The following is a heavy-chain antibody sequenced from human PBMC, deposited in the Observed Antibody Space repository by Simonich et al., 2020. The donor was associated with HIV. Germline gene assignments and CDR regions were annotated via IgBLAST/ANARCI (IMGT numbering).Heavy chain of an antibody. D-gene: IGHD6-13*01. CDR3: AKHLAAAGHDDAFDI. CDR2: IWSDENKK. CDR1: GFTFRSYG. J-gene: IGHJ3*02. V-gene: IGHV3-33*06. Sequence: QVQLVESGGGVVQPGRSLRLSCSASGFTFRSYGMHWVRQAPGKWVEWVAVIWSDENKKYYAHSVKGRFTISRDNSRNTLDLQMNSLRAEDTALYFCAKHLAAAGHDDAFDIWGQGTMVTVSS.